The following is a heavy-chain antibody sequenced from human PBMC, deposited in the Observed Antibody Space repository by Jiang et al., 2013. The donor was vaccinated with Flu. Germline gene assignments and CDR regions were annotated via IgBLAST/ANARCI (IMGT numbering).Heavy chain of an antibody. CDR2: ISPHNDET. J-gene: IGHJ6*02. Sequence: SGAEVKNPGASVKVSCKTSGYNFITYGISWVRQAPGQGLEWMGWISPHNDETNYAQKFQDRVAMTTDTATSTAYMELRSLRSDDAALYYCARDWGHNIKTIVDVWGQGTTVTVSS. V-gene: IGHV1-18*01. D-gene: IGHD5-24*01. CDR3: ARDWGHNIKTIVDV. CDR1: GYNFITYG.